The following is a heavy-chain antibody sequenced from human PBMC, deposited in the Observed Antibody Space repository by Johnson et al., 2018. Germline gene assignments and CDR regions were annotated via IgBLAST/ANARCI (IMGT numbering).Heavy chain of an antibody. CDR2: LTGSGDTT. Sequence: VQLVQSGGGLVQPGGSLRLSCEASGFTFRTYAMSWVRQAPGKGLEWVSALTGSGDTTYYADSVKGRLTISRDNSKNTLYLQMNSLTAEDPAGYYDAKGSDYILEYFHRWGQGTLVTVSS. D-gene: IGHD4/OR15-4a*01. J-gene: IGHJ1*01. V-gene: IGHV3-23*04. CDR3: AKGSDYILEYFHR. CDR1: GFTFRTYA.